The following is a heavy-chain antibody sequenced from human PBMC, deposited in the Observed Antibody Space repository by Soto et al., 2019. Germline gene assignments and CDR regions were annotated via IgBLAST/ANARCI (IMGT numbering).Heavy chain of an antibody. CDR3: AICPSRDAFCMFFDY. V-gene: IGHV1-3*01. Sequence: ASVKVSCKASGFTFTNYAIHWVRQAPGQRLEWMGWINAGNGNTKYSQKFQGRVTITSDTSATTAYMELSSLRSEDTALYYCAICPSRDAFCMFFDYWGQGALVTVSS. D-gene: IGHD3-16*01. CDR2: INAGNGNT. J-gene: IGHJ4*02. CDR1: GFTFTNYA.